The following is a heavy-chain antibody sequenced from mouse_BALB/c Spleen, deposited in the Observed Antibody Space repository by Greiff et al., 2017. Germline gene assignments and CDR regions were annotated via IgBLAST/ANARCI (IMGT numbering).Heavy chain of an antibody. J-gene: IGHJ3*01. D-gene: IGHD2-12*01. Sequence: EVKVVESGGGLVQPKGSLKLSCAASGFTFNTYAMNWVRQAPGKGLEWVARIRSKSNNYATYYADSVKDRFTISRDDSQSMLYLQMNNLKTEDTAMYYCVSAGYSAGFAYWGQGTLVTVSA. CDR2: IRSKSNNYAT. V-gene: IGHV10-1*02. CDR3: VSAGYSAGFAY. CDR1: GFTFNTYA.